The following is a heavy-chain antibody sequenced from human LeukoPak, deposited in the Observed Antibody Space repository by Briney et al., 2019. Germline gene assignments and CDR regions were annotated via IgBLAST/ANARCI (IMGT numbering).Heavy chain of an antibody. Sequence: SETLSLTCAVCGGSFSGYYWSWIRQPPGKGLEWIGEINHSGSTNYNPSLKSRVTISVDTSKNQFSLKLSSVTAADTAVYYCARVGYCSGGSCYEHNWFDPWGQGTLVTVSS. D-gene: IGHD2-15*01. CDR3: ARVGYCSGGSCYEHNWFDP. CDR2: INHSGST. CDR1: GGSFSGYY. V-gene: IGHV4-34*01. J-gene: IGHJ5*02.